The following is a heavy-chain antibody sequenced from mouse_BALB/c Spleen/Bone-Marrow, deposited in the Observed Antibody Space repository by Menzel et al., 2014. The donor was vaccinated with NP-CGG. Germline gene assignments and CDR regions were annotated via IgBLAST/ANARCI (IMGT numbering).Heavy chain of an antibody. J-gene: IGHJ4*01. V-gene: IGHV14-4*02. Sequence: EVQLQQSDAELVKPGASVKISCKASGYTFTDHAIHWVKQKPEQGLEWIGWIDPENGDTEYAPKFQGKATMTADTSSNTAYLQLSSLTSEDTAVYYCNARYYYAMDYWGQGTSVTVSS. CDR2: IDPENGDT. CDR1: GYTFTDHA. CDR3: NARYYYAMDY.